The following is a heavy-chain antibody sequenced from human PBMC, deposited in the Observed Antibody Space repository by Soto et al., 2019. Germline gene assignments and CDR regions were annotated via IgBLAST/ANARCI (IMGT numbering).Heavy chain of an antibody. D-gene: IGHD3-9*01. V-gene: IGHV4-34*01. J-gene: IGHJ6*02. Sequence: QVQLQQWGAGLLKPSETLSLTCAVYGGSFSGYYWSWIRQPPGKGLERLWESNHSGSTNYNPSLKSRVTISVDTSKNQFSLKLSSVSAADTAVYYCARLSQDRGLVRGSGDMDVWGQGTTVTVSS. CDR3: ARLSQDRGLVRGSGDMDV. CDR2: SNHSGST. CDR1: GGSFSGYY.